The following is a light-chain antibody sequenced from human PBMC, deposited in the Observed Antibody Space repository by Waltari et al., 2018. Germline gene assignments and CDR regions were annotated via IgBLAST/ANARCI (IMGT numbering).Light chain of an antibody. CDR2: WAS. CDR1: QSVLFTSNNKNY. J-gene: IGKJ2*01. V-gene: IGKV4-1*01. Sequence: DIVMTQSTDSLAVSLGERATINCKSSQSVLFTSNNKNYLAWYQQNPGQPPKLLIYWASTRDSGVPDRFSGSGSGTDFSLTISSLQAEDVAVYYCQQYYSTPSFGQGTKLAI. CDR3: QQYYSTPS.